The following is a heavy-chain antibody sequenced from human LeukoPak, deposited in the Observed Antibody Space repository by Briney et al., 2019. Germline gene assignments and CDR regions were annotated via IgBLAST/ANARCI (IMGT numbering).Heavy chain of an antibody. CDR1: GFTFSSYG. J-gene: IGHJ6*02. Sequence: GGSLRLSCAASGFTFSSYGMHWVRQAPGKGLEWVAVIWYDGSNKYYADSVKGRFTTSRDNSKNTLYLQMNSLRAEDTAVYYCARDFLRYGMDVWGQGTTVTVSS. CDR3: ARDFLRYGMDV. V-gene: IGHV3-33*01. CDR2: IWYDGSNK.